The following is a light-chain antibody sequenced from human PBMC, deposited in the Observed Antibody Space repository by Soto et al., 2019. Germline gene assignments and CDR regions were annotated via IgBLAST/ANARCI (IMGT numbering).Light chain of an antibody. CDR3: QQYNNLPYT. Sequence: DIQMTQSPSSLSASLGDRVTSTCQASQAISKYLHWYHQRPGKAPILVIYDASNLEAGAPSRFSVGGSGPSVTLTISSLQPEDIGTYFCQQYNNLPYTFGQGTKLDIK. V-gene: IGKV1-33*01. CDR2: DAS. J-gene: IGKJ2*01. CDR1: QAISKY.